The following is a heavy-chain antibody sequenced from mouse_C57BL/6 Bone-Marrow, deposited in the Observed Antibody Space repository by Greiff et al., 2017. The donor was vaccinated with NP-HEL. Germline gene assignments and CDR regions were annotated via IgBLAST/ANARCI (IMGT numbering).Heavy chain of an antibody. D-gene: IGHD2-4*01. CDR1: RSTCPYPS. CDR2: INPNPGGN. V-gene: IGHV1-26*01. J-gene: IGHJ4*01. CDR3: ARATYYEYDGAMDF. Sequence: VQLQQSGPELVKPFASVKISCKAPRSTCPYPSMNLLTPPHLKSLELIGDINPNPGGNSYNQKFKGKATLTVDKSSSTAYMELRSLTSEDSAVYYCARATYYEYDGAMDFWGQGTSVTVSS.